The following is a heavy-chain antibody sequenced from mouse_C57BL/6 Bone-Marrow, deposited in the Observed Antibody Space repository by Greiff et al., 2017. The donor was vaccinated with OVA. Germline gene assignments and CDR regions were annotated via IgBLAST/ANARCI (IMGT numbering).Heavy chain of an antibody. D-gene: IGHD2-2*01. CDR2: ISSSGST. Sequence: EVQLQESGPALVKPSQTVSLTCTVTGYSITNGNHWWNWIRQVSGSKLEWIGYISSSGSTDSNPSLNSRISITRDTSTNPLFLQLNSVTTEDIATYYCARRGDGYDDWYFDVWGTGTTVTVSS. CDR1: GYSITNGNHW. J-gene: IGHJ1*03. CDR3: ARRGDGYDDWYFDV. V-gene: IGHV3-4*01.